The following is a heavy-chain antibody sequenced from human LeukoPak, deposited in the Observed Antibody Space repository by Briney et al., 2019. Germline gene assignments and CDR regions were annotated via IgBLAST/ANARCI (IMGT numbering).Heavy chain of an antibody. V-gene: IGHV3-7*01. CDR2: IKQDGSEK. D-gene: IGHD3-10*01. J-gene: IGHJ4*02. CDR3: AKYYGSGSYYFDY. Sequence: GGSLRLSCAASGFTFSSYWMSWVRQAPGKGLEWVANIKQDGSEKYYVDSVKGRFTISRDNAKNSLYLQMNSLRAEDTAVYYCAKYYGSGSYYFDYWGQGTLVTVSS. CDR1: GFTFSSYW.